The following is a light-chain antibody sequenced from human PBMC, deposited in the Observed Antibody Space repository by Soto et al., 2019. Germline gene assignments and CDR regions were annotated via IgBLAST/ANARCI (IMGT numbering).Light chain of an antibody. J-gene: IGLJ3*02. CDR3: SSYTSSSTSRV. CDR2: DVS. V-gene: IGLV2-14*01. Sequence: QSALTQPASVSGSPGQSITISCTGTSSDVGGYNYVSWYQQHPGKAPKLMIYDVSNRPSGVSNRFSGSKSGNTASLNISGLQAADAAAYYCSSYTSSSTSRVFGGGTKLTVL. CDR1: SSDVGGYNY.